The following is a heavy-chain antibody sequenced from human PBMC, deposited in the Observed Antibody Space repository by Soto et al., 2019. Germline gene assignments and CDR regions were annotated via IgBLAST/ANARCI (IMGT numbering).Heavy chain of an antibody. CDR1: GYTFTSYG. J-gene: IGHJ5*02. Sequence: ASVKVSCKASGYTFTSYGISWVRQAPGRGLEWMGWNSAYNGNTNYAQTLQGRVTMSTDTSTSTASMELRSLRSDDTAVFFCACISSGWYDGYSWFDHWGQGNLVTVSS. D-gene: IGHD6-13*01. CDR2: NSAYNGNT. CDR3: ACISSGWYDGYSWFDH. V-gene: IGHV1-18*01.